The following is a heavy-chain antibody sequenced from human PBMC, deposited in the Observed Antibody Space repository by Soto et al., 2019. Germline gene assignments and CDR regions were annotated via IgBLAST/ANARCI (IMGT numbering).Heavy chain of an antibody. V-gene: IGHV3-30-3*01. D-gene: IGHD3-22*01. CDR1: GFTFSTNA. CDR3: ARDAGADKVVAYYFDN. CDR2: ISYDGTHK. Sequence: QVQLVESGGGVVQPGRSLRLSCAASGFTFSTNAMHWVRQAPGKGLEWVAVISYDGTHKYYADSVKGRFTISRDNSKNTLYLKMNSQRGDDTAVYYCARDAGADKVVAYYFDNWGQGTLVTVSS. J-gene: IGHJ4*02.